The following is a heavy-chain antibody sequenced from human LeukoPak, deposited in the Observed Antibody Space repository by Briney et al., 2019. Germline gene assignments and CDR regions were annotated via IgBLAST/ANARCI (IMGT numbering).Heavy chain of an antibody. J-gene: IGHJ5*02. CDR1: GGSFSGYY. D-gene: IGHD2-2*02. V-gene: IGHV4-59*10. CDR2: IYTSGST. Sequence: SETLSLTCAVYGGSFSGYYWSWIRQPPGKGLEWIGRIYTSGSTNYNPSLKSRVTMSVDTSKNQFSLKLSSVTAAGTAVYYCARGCSSTSCYTRARWFDPWGQGTLVTVSS. CDR3: ARGCSSTSCYTRARWFDP.